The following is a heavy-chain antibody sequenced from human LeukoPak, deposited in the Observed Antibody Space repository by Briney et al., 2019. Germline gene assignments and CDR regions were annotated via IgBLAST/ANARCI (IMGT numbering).Heavy chain of an antibody. J-gene: IGHJ4*02. V-gene: IGHV3-23*01. D-gene: IGHD3-22*01. CDR2: ISGSGGST. Sequence: GGTLRLSCAASGFTFSSYGMSWVRQAPGKGLEWVSAISGSGGSTYYADSVKGRFTISRDNSKNTLYLQMNSLRAEDTAVYYCAKDSVETDDSSGYLPFDYWGQGTLVTVSS. CDR3: AKDSVETDDSSGYLPFDY. CDR1: GFTFSSYG.